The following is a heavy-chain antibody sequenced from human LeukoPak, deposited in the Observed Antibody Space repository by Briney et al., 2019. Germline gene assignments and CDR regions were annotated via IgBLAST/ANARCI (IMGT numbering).Heavy chain of an antibody. D-gene: IGHD6-13*01. V-gene: IGHV3-53*01. CDR2: IYIGGNS. Sequence: PGRSLRLSCAASGFSVNSKYMNWVRQAPGKGLEWVSVIYIGGNSYYADSVKGRFTISRDDSKNTLYLQMNSLRAEDTAVYCARGNMVIAAGGMDVWGQGTTVTVSS. CDR3: ARGNMVIAAGGMDV. J-gene: IGHJ6*02. CDR1: GFSVNSKY.